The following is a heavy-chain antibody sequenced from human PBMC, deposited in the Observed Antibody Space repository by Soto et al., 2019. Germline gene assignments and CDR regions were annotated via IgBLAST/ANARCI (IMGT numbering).Heavy chain of an antibody. CDR3: ARGDWFDP. Sequence: SETLSLTCTVSGGSISSSSYYWGWIRQPPGKGLEWIGSIYYSGSTYYNPSLKSRVTISVDTSKNQFSLKLSSVTAADTAVYYCARGDWFDPWGQGTLVTVSS. CDR2: IYYSGST. J-gene: IGHJ5*02. V-gene: IGHV4-39*01. CDR1: GGSISSSSYY.